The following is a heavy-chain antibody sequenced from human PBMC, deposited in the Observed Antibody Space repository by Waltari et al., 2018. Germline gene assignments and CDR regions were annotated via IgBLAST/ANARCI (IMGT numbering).Heavy chain of an antibody. J-gene: IGHJ6*02. CDR3: VKEAAGYDSLIANGLDV. CDR1: GFTLDDFA. CDR2: ITWDGRST. V-gene: IGHV3-43D*04. D-gene: IGHD3-9*01. Sequence: EVQLEESGGGVVQPGGSLRLSCAASGFTLDDFAMHWVRQAPGKGLEWVSLITWDGRSTYYADSVKGRFAISRDNGKDFLYLQMNSLRPEDTALYYCVKEAAGYDSLIANGLDVWGQGTTVTVSS.